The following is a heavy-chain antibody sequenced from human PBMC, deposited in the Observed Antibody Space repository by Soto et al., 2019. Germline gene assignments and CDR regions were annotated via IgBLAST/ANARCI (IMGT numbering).Heavy chain of an antibody. CDR3: ARTTKGHSYIAVAVTDY. CDR2: IYHSGST. CDR1: GGPVSSGSW. J-gene: IGHJ4*02. D-gene: IGHD6-19*01. Sequence: TLSVTCGLYGGPVSSGSWSRWVPQHSRKGLEWIGEIYHSGSTNYNPSLKSRVTISVDTSKNQFSLKLSSVTAADTAVYYCARTTKGHSYIAVAVTDYWGQGTLVTVS. V-gene: IGHV4-4*02.